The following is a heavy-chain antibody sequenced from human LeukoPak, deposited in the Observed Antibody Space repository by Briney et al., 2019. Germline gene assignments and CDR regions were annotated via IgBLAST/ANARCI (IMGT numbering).Heavy chain of an antibody. D-gene: IGHD3-10*01. CDR1: GFTFDGYA. V-gene: IGHV3-9*01. CDR3: AKYYYGSGSYYSPFDY. J-gene: IGHJ4*02. Sequence: GGSLRLSCAASGFTFDGYAMHWVRQAPGKGLEWVSSISWNSGTIDYADSVKGRFTISRDNAKNSLYLQTNSLRPEDTALYYCAKYYYGSGSYYSPFDYWGQGTLVTVTS. CDR2: ISWNSGTI.